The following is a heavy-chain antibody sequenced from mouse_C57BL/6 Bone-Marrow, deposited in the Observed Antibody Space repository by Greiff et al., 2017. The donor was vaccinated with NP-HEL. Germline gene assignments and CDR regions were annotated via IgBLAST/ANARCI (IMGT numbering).Heavy chain of an antibody. CDR3: DSSYYLDY. CDR1: GYAFTNYL. J-gene: IGHJ2*01. CDR2: INPGSGGT. Sequence: QVQLQQSGAELVRPGTSVKVSCKASGYAFTNYLIEWVKQRPGQGLEWIGVINPGSGGTNYNEKFKGKATLTADKSSSTAYMQLSSLTSVDSAVYFYDSSYYLDYWGQGTTLTVTS. V-gene: IGHV1-54*01.